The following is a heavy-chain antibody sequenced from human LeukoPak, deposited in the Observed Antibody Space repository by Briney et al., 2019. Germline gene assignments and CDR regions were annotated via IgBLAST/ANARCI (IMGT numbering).Heavy chain of an antibody. Sequence: GESLKISCKGSGYSFTSYWIGWVRQMPGKGLEWMGFIYPGDSDTRYSPSFQGQVTISADKSISTAYLQWSSLEASDTAMYYCATQPYYGDYERAFDIWGQGTMVTVSS. V-gene: IGHV5-51*01. J-gene: IGHJ3*02. CDR1: GYSFTSYW. CDR2: IYPGDSDT. CDR3: ATQPYYGDYERAFDI. D-gene: IGHD4-17*01.